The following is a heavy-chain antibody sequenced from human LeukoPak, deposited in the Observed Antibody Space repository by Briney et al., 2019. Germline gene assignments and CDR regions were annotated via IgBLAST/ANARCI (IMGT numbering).Heavy chain of an antibody. V-gene: IGHV4-59*01. Sequence: SGTLSLTCTVSGGSISSYYWSWIRQPPGKGLEWIGYIYYSGSTNYNPSLKSRVTISVDTSKNQFSLKLSSVTAADTAVYYCARGVAVAGTFGYWGQGTLVTVSS. CDR3: ARGVAVAGTFGY. CDR2: IYYSGST. CDR1: GGSISSYY. J-gene: IGHJ4*02. D-gene: IGHD6-19*01.